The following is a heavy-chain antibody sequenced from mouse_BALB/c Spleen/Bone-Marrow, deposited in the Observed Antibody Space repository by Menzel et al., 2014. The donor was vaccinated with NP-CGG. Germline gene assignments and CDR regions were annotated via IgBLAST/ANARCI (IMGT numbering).Heavy chain of an antibody. CDR1: GYAFTSYN. J-gene: IGHJ3*01. Sequence: VQLQQSGPELVKPGASVKVSCKASGYAFTSYNMYWVKQSHGKSLEWIGYIDPYNGGTNYYQKFKGKATLTVDKSSSTAYMHLNSLTSEDSAVYYCASYGNYGWFAYWGQGTLVTASA. CDR3: ASYGNYGWFAY. V-gene: IGHV1S135*01. D-gene: IGHD2-1*01. CDR2: IDPYNGGT.